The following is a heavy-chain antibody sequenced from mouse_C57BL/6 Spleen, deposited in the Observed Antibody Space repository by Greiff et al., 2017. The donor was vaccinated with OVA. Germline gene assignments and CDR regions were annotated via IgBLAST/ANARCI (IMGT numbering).Heavy chain of an antibody. D-gene: IGHD2-3*01. J-gene: IGHJ1*03. V-gene: IGHV1-72*01. CDR2: IDPNSGGT. Sequence: QVHVKQPGAELVKPGASVKLSCKASGYTFTSYWMHWVKQRPGRGLEWIGRIDPNSGGTKYNEKFKSKATLTVDKPSSTAYMQLSSLTSEDSAVYYCARWRYDGYYWYFDVWGTGTTVTVSS. CDR1: GYTFTSYW. CDR3: ARWRYDGYYWYFDV.